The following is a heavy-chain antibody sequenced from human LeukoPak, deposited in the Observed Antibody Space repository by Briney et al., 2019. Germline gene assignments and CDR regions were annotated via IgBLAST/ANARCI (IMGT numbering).Heavy chain of an antibody. V-gene: IGHV1-18*01. CDR1: GYTFTSYG. J-gene: IGHJ3*02. D-gene: IGHD5-18*01. CDR2: ISAYNGNT. CDR3: ARDRPYSYGLVGAFDI. Sequence: ASVKVSCKASGYTFTSYGISWVRQAPGQGLEWMGWISAYNGNTNYAQKLQGRVTMTTDTSTSTAYMELRSLRSDDTAVYYCARDRPYSYGLVGAFDIWGQGTMVTVSS.